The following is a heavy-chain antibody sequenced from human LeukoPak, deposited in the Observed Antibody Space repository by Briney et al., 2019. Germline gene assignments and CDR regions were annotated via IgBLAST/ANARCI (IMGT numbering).Heavy chain of an antibody. V-gene: IGHV4-34*01. J-gene: IGHJ6*03. CDR2: INHSGST. D-gene: IGHD3-22*01. CDR1: GGSFSGYY. CDR3: ARVAHYYYDSSGYYRNAYYMDV. Sequence: SETLSLTCAVYGGSFSGYYWSWIRQPPGKGLEWIGEINHSGSTNYNPSLKSRVTISVDTSKNQFSLKLSSVTAADTAVYYCARVAHYYYDSSGYYRNAYYMDVWGKGTTVTVSS.